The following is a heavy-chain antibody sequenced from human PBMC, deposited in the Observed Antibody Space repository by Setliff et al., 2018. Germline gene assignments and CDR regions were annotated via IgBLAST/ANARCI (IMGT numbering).Heavy chain of an antibody. CDR1: GFSLTTSGVG. CDR2: IFWDDDK. Sequence: GSGPTLVNPTQTLTLTCTFSGFSLTTSGVGVGWIRQPPGKALEWLAIIFWDDDKLYRPSLKNRLTITKDSLKRQVVLTMTNVDPVDTATYYCVHRPGYCFTTTCWNFDYWGQGALVTVSS. CDR3: VHRPGYCFTTTCWNFDY. V-gene: IGHV2-5*02. D-gene: IGHD2-2*01. J-gene: IGHJ4*02.